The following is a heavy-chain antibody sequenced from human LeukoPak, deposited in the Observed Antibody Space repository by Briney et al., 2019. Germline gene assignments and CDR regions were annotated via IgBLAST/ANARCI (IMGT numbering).Heavy chain of an antibody. D-gene: IGHD3-22*01. CDR3: AQVPYDSISDIPPV. V-gene: IGHV3-23*01. Sequence: GGSLRLSCAASGFTFSNYAMSWVRQAPGKGLQWVSAISGSGSNTYYADSVKGRFTISRDNSKNTLYLQMNSLRAEDTAVYYCAQVPYDSISDIPPVWGQGTLVTVSS. CDR1: GFTFSNYA. CDR2: ISGSGSNT. J-gene: IGHJ4*02.